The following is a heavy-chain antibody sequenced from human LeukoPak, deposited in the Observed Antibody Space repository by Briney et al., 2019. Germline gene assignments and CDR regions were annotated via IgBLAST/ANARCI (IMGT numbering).Heavy chain of an antibody. CDR1: EFDFSSHA. D-gene: IGHD6-19*01. CDR2: ISISGSKT. J-gene: IGHJ5*02. Sequence: PGGSLRLSCAASEFDFSSHAMTWVRQAPGKGLEWVSAISISGSKTYYADSVKGRFTISRDNSKNTLYLQMNSLRAEDTAVYYCAKVGKLRSGQHNWFDPWGQGTLVTVSS. CDR3: AKVGKLRSGQHNWFDP. V-gene: IGHV3-23*01.